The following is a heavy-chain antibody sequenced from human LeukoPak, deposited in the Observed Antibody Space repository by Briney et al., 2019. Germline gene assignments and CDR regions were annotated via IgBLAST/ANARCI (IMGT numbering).Heavy chain of an antibody. D-gene: IGHD3-22*01. V-gene: IGHV4-4*02. Sequence: GSLRLSCAASGFTFSNAWMSWVRQPPGKGLEWIGEMYLSGTTHSNPSVKSRVTISIDKSKNQFFLNLSSVTAADTAVYYCAGLVGRYSSGLYYYYFDYWGQGTPVTVSS. J-gene: IGHJ4*02. CDR3: AGLVGRYSSGLYYYYFDY. CDR2: MYLSGTT. CDR1: GFTFSNAW.